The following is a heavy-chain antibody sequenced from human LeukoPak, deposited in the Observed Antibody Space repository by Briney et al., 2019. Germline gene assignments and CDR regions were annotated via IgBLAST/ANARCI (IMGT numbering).Heavy chain of an antibody. D-gene: IGHD3-22*01. CDR1: GITLSNYG. V-gene: IGHV3-23*01. J-gene: IGHJ4*02. CDR2: ISDRGSRT. Sequence: GGSLRLSCAVSGITLSNYGMSWVRQASGKGLEWVAGISDRGSRTNYADSVKGRFTISTDHPKNTLYLQMNSLRAEDTAVYFCAKRGVVIRVILVGFHKEAYYFDSWGQGALVTVSS. CDR3: AKRGVVIRVILVGFHKEAYYFDS.